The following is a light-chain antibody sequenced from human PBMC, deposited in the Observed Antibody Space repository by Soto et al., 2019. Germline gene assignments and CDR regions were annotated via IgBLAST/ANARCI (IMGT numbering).Light chain of an antibody. CDR2: EVT. J-gene: IGLJ1*01. CDR3: SSYSTTSTLV. CDR1: RRDVGGYNY. Sequence: QSVLTQPASVSGSPGQSITISCTGTRRDVGGYNYVSWYQQYPGKSPKLLIYEVTHRPSGVSNRFSGSKSGNTASLIISGLQADDEADYYCSSYSTTSTLVFGSGTKVTVL. V-gene: IGLV2-14*01.